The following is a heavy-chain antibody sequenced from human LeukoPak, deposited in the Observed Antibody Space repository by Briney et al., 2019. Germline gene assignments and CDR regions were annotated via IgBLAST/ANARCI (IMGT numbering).Heavy chain of an antibody. CDR3: ARLGPPSSGWYGDLDY. V-gene: IGHV5-51*01. D-gene: IGHD6-19*01. Sequence: GESLKISCKGPGYSFTSYWIGWVRQMPGKGLEWMGIIYPGDSDTRYSPSFQGQVTISADKSISTAYLQWSSLKASDTAMYYCARLGPPSSGWYGDLDYWGQGTLVTVSS. CDR2: IYPGDSDT. CDR1: GYSFTSYW. J-gene: IGHJ4*02.